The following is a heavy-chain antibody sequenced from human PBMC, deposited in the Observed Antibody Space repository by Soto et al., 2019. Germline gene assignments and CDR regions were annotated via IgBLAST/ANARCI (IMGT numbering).Heavy chain of an antibody. D-gene: IGHD2-15*01. J-gene: IGHJ6*02. V-gene: IGHV4-4*02. CDR2: IYQSGST. CDR3: ARNSCYRLGV. Sequence: QVQLQESGPGLVKPSGTLSLTCAVSSGSISSGHWWNWVRQPPGKGLEWIGEIYQSGSTPYNPSIKSGVTVSVDKSMNQVALEVSSVTAAGAAVYYCARNSCYRLGVWGQGTTVTVSS. CDR1: SGSISSGHW.